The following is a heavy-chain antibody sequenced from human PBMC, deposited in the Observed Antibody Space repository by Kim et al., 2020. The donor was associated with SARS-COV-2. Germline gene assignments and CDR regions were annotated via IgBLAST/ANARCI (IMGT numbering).Heavy chain of an antibody. D-gene: IGHD6-6*01. CDR2: INAGNGNT. CDR1: GYTFTSYA. J-gene: IGHJ2*01. V-gene: IGHV1-3*01. Sequence: ASVKVSCKASGYTFTSYAMHWVRQAPGQRLEWMGWINAGNGNTKYSQKFQGRVTITRDTSASTAYMELSSLRSEDTAVYYCARAGLPKRGSSAHAGYFDLWGRGTLVTVSS. CDR3: ARAGLPKRGSSAHAGYFDL.